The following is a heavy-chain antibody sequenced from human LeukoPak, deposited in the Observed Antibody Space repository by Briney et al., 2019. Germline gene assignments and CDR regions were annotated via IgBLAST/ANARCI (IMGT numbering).Heavy chain of an antibody. CDR1: GGSISSGGYY. CDR2: IYYSGST. V-gene: IGHV4-31*03. CDR3: ARWSYGDHSFDY. Sequence: SETLSLTCTVSGGSISSGGYYWSWLRQHPGKGLEWIGYIYYSGSTYYNPSLKSRVTISVDTSKNQFSLKLSSVTAADTAVYYCARWSYGDHSFDYWGQGTLVTVSS. J-gene: IGHJ4*02. D-gene: IGHD4-17*01.